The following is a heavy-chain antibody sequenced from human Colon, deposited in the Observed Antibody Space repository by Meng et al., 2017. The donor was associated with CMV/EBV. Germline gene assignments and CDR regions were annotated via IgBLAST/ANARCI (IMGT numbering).Heavy chain of an antibody. CDR2: IHGSGNT. CDR1: GGSISSFY. CDR3: ARGSILDY. J-gene: IGHJ4*02. Sequence: SETLSLTCTVSGGSISSFYWSWIRQPPGKGLEWIGYIHGSGNTNHNPSLKSRVTISMDTSKKQFSLRLNSVTAADTAVYYCARGSILDYWGQGTLVTVSS. V-gene: IGHV4-59*01.